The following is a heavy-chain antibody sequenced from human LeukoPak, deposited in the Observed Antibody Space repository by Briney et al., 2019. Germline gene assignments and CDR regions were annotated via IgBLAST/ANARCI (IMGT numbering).Heavy chain of an antibody. CDR2: INPNSGGT. D-gene: IGHD2/OR15-2a*01. CDR1: GYTFTGYY. V-gene: IGHV1-2*06. J-gene: IGHJ4*02. Sequence: GASVKVSCXASGYTFTGYYMHWVRQAPGQGLEWMGRINPNSGGTNYAQKFQGRVTMTRDTSISTAYMELSRLRSDDTAVYYCAVLRTYYFDYWGQGTLVTVSS. CDR3: AVLRTYYFDY.